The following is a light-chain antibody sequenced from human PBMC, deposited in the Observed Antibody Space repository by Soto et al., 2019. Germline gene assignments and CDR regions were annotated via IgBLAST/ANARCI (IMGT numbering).Light chain of an antibody. J-gene: IGLJ1*01. CDR2: DVS. CDR1: SSDVGGYNY. CDR3: ISYTSSSTLGV. Sequence: QSALTQPASVSGSPGQSIPISCTGTSSDVGGYNYVSWYQQHPGKAPKLMIYDVSNRPSGVSNRFSGSKSGNTASLTISGLQAEDEADYYCISYTSSSTLGVFGTGTKLTVL. V-gene: IGLV2-14*01.